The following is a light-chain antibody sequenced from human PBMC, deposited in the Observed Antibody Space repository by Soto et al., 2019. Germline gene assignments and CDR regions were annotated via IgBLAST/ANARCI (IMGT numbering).Light chain of an antibody. CDR2: EVS. CDR3: NAQADNGKHV. J-gene: IGLJ1*01. V-gene: IGLV2-8*01. Sequence: QSALTQPPSASGSPGQSVTISCTGNSNDVGHSSFISWYQQHPGKGPKLIIYEVSKRPSGVPDRFSGSKSGNTASLSVSGVQDEDGADYFCNAQADNGKHVFGTGTKVNGL. CDR1: SNDVGHSSF.